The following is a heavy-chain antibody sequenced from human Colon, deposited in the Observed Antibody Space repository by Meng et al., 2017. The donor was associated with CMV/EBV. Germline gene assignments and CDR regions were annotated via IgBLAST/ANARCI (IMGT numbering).Heavy chain of an antibody. CDR1: GFIFSHYS. V-gene: IGHV3-30*02. D-gene: IGHD3-3*02. Sequence: QGQLVESGGGVVQPGGSLRFACVTSGFIFSHYSMQWVRQSPGKGLEWVAHIRFDGSQQFYVQSVKGRFTVSRHDPKNTLYLQMNDLRPEDTGVYYCATDHLWGMPNWGRGTLVTVSS. CDR3: ATDHLWGMPN. CDR2: IRFDGSQQ. J-gene: IGHJ4*02.